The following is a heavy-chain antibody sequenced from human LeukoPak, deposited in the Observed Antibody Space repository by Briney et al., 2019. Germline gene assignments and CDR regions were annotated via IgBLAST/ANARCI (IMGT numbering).Heavy chain of an antibody. CDR2: INHSGST. J-gene: IGHJ6*02. CDR3: ALTPLWFGSYYYYGMDV. V-gene: IGHV4-34*01. D-gene: IGHD3-10*01. CDR1: GGSFSGYY. Sequence: SETLSLTCAVYGGSFSGYYWSWICQPPGKGLEWIGEINHSGSTNYNPSLKSRVTISVDTSKNQFSLKLSSVTAADTAVYYCALTPLWFGSYYYYGMDVWGQGTTVTVSS.